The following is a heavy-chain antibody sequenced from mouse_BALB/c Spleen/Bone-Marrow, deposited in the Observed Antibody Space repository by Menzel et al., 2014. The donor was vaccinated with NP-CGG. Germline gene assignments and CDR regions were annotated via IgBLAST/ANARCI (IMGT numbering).Heavy chain of an antibody. CDR2: IDPANGNT. CDR1: GFNTKDTY. D-gene: IGHD1-1*01. J-gene: IGHJ3*01. Sequence: EVQLQQSGAELVKPGASVKLSCTASGFNTKDTYMHWVKQRPEQGLEWIGRIDPANGNTKYDPKFQGEATITADTSSNTAYLQLSSLTSEDTAVYYCASYYYGSSGFAYWGKGTLVTVSA. V-gene: IGHV14-3*02. CDR3: ASYYYGSSGFAY.